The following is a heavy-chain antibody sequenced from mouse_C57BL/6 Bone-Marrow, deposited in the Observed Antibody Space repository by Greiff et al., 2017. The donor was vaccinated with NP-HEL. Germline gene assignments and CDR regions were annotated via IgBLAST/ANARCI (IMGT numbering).Heavy chain of an antibody. D-gene: IGHD1-1*01. V-gene: IGHV1-72*01. CDR2: IDPNSGGT. Sequence: QVQLQQPGAELVKPGASVKLSCKASGYTFTSYWMHWVKQRPGRGLEWIGRIDPNSGGTKYNEKFKSKATLTVDKPSSTAYMQLSSLTSEDAAVYYWARSGPIWYGSSPWFAYWGQGTLVTVSA. J-gene: IGHJ3*01. CDR3: ARSGPIWYGSSPWFAY. CDR1: GYTFTSYW.